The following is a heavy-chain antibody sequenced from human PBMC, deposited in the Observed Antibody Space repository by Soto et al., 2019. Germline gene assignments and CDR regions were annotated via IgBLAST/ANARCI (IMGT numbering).Heavy chain of an antibody. Sequence: GGSLRLSCAASGFTFDDYAMHWVRQAPGKGLEWVSGISWNSGSTDYADSVKGRFTISRDNAKNSLYLQMNSLRAEDTALYYCAKSYYDILSDRTAYYFDYWGQGT. J-gene: IGHJ4*02. CDR1: GFTFDDYA. CDR3: AKSYYDILSDRTAYYFDY. CDR2: ISWNSGST. D-gene: IGHD3-9*01. V-gene: IGHV3-9*01.